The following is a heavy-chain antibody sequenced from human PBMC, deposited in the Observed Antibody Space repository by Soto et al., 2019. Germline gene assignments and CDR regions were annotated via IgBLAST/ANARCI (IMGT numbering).Heavy chain of an antibody. Sequence: ASVKVSCKASGYTFTIYGISWVRQAPGQGLEWMGWISAYNVNTNYAQNLQGRVTMTTDTSTRTAYMELRGLRSDDTAVYYCARDGIYGYYSVVGYWGQGTLVTVSS. V-gene: IGHV1-18*01. D-gene: IGHD4-17*01. J-gene: IGHJ4*02. CDR2: ISAYNVNT. CDR1: GYTFTIYG. CDR3: ARDGIYGYYSVVGY.